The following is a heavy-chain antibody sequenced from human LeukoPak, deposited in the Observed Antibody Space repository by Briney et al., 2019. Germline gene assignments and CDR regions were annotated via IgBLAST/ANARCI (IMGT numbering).Heavy chain of an antibody. Sequence: SETLSLACTVSGGSISSYCWSWIRQPPGKGLEWIGYIYYSGSTNYNPSLKSRVTISVDTSKNQFSLKLSSLTAADTAVYYCARDLFGGNGYSALDSLRQGRMVTVSS. CDR2: IYYSGST. CDR3: ARDLFGGNGYSALDS. CDR1: GGSISSYC. D-gene: IGHD3-10*02. J-gene: IGHJ3*02. V-gene: IGHV4-59*01.